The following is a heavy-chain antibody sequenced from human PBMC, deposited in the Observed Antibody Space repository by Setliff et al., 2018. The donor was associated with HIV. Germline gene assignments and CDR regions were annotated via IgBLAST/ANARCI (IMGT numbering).Heavy chain of an antibody. CDR2: IIPVYGTP. Sequence: SVKVSCKASGYTFSSYAINWVRQAPGQGLEWMGGIIPVYGTPKYAQNFQGRVTITADESTSTAYMELSSLRSEDTAVYYCASYSGSYYFILHYWGQGTLVTVSS. D-gene: IGHD1-26*01. V-gene: IGHV1-69*13. CDR1: GYTFSSYA. CDR3: ASYSGSYYFILHY. J-gene: IGHJ4*02.